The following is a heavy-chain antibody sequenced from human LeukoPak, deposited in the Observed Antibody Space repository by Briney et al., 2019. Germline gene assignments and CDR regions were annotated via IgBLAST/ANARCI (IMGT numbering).Heavy chain of an antibody. J-gene: IGHJ2*01. CDR3: ARRRPAFGIAAAGSTKAPELGWYFDL. Sequence: SETLSLTCGVSGGSIGTTNWWSWIRQPPGKGLEWIGEINHSGSTNYNPSLKSRVTISVDTSKNQFSLKLSSVTAADTAVYYCARRRPAFGIAAAGSTKAPELGWYFDLWGRGTLVTVSS. CDR1: GGSIGTTNW. D-gene: IGHD6-13*01. CDR2: INHSGST. V-gene: IGHV4/OR15-8*01.